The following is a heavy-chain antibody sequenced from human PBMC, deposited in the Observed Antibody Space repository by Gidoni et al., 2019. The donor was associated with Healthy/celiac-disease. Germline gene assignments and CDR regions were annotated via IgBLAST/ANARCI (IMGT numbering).Heavy chain of an antibody. Sequence: QVQLQQWGAGLLKPSETLSLTCAVDGGSFSGYYWSWIRQPPWKGLEWIGEINHSGSTNYNPSLKSRVTISVDTSKNQFSLKLSAVTAADTAVYYCARGAQVYYYGMDVWGQGTTVTVSS. CDR3: ARGAQVYYYGMDV. CDR1: GGSFSGYY. CDR2: INHSGST. V-gene: IGHV4-34*01. J-gene: IGHJ6*02.